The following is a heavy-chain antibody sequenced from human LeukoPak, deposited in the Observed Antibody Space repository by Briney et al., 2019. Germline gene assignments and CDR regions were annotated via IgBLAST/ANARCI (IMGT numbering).Heavy chain of an antibody. J-gene: IGHJ3*02. D-gene: IGHD3-3*01. V-gene: IGHV4-34*01. Sequence: PSETLSLTCTVYGGSFSGYYWSRIRQPPGKGLEWIGEINHSGSTNYNPSLKSRVTISVDTSKNQFSLKLSSVTAADTAVYYCARAKGYYDFWSGYSGTGAFDIWGQGTMVTVSS. CDR1: GGSFSGYY. CDR3: ARAKGYYDFWSGYSGTGAFDI. CDR2: INHSGST.